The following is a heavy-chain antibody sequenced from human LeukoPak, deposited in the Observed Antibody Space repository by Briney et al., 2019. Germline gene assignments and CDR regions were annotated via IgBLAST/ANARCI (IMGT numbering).Heavy chain of an antibody. Sequence: GGSLRLSCAASGFTFSSYWLNWVRQAPGKGLVWVSRIASDGSSTTYADSVKGRFSISRDNAKNTLYLQMNSLRVEDTAVYYCARGRPHGNDYWGQGTLVTVSS. D-gene: IGHD4-23*01. CDR3: ARGRPHGNDY. CDR2: IASDGSST. V-gene: IGHV3-74*01. J-gene: IGHJ4*02. CDR1: GFTFSSYW.